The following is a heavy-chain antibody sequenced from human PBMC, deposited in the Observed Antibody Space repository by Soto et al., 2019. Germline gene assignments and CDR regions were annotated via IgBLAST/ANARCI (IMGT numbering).Heavy chain of an antibody. V-gene: IGHV3-21*01. D-gene: IGHD5-12*01. CDR3: AREEGIVAPINTY. CDR1: GCTFSSYS. J-gene: IGHJ4*02. Sequence: EVQLVESGGGLVKPGGSLRLSCAASGCTFSSYSMNWVRQAPGKGLEWVSSISSSSSYIYYADSVKGRFTISRDNAKNSLYLQMNSLRAEDTAVYYCAREEGIVAPINTYWGQGTLVTVSS. CDR2: ISSSSSYI.